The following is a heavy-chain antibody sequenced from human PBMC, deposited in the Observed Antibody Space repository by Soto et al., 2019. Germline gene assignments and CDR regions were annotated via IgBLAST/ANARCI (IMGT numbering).Heavy chain of an antibody. D-gene: IGHD1-26*01. CDR3: ARGDRGAFDL. CDR2: VSFDGSNT. V-gene: IGHV3-30*03. CDR1: GSTFRNYG. J-gene: IGHJ3*01. Sequence: GGSLRLSCAVSGSTFRNYGIHWVRQAPGKGLQWVATVSFDGSNTHYVDSVQGRFTISRDNSVNTVFLQMNGLRVEDTAVYYCARGDRGAFDLWGQGTVVTVSS.